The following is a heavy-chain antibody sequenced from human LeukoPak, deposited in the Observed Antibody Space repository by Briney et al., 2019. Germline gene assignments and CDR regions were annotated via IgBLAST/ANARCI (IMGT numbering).Heavy chain of an antibody. Sequence: SVKVSCKASGGTFSSYAISWVRQAPGQGLEWMGKIIPIFGIANYAQKFQGRVTITADKSTSTAYMELSSLRSEDTAVYYCARGFPQLERFDYWGQGTLVTVSS. V-gene: IGHV1-69*04. CDR3: ARGFPQLERFDY. D-gene: IGHD1-1*01. CDR1: GGTFSSYA. J-gene: IGHJ4*02. CDR2: IIPIFGIA.